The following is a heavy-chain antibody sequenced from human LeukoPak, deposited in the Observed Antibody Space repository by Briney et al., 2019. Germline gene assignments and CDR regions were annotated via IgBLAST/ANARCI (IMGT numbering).Heavy chain of an antibody. CDR2: IYHSGST. J-gene: IGHJ4*02. D-gene: IGHD3-3*01. CDR1: RDSINSLDL. CDR3: ARSRVWSGYWGNFDY. V-gene: IGHV4-59*11. Sequence: PSGTPSLTCTVSRDSINSLDLWSWVRQPPGKGLEWIGYIYHSGSTNYNPSLKSRVTISVDTSNNQFSLKLNSVTAADTAVYYCARSRVWSGYWGNFDYWGQGTLVTVSS.